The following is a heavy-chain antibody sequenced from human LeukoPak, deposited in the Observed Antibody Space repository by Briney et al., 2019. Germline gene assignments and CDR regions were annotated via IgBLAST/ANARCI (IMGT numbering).Heavy chain of an antibody. CDR1: GFTFSSYA. D-gene: IGHD1-26*01. CDR3: AKYRTASYYHGMDV. V-gene: IGHV3-23*01. CDR2: ISGSGGST. Sequence: GGSLRLSCAASGFTFSSYAMSWVRQAPGKGLEWVSAISGSGGSTYYADSVKGRFTISRDNSKNTLYLQMNSLRAEDTAVYYCAKYRTASYYHGMDVWGQGTTVTVSS. J-gene: IGHJ6*02.